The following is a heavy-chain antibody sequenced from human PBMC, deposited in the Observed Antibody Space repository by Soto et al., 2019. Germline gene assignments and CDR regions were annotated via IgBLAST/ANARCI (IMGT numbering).Heavy chain of an antibody. V-gene: IGHV3-23*01. Sequence: TGGSLRLSCAASGFTFSSYAMSWVRQAPGKGLEWVSAISGSGGSTYYADSVKGRFTISRDNSKNTLYLQMNSLRAEDTAVYYCAKDYDYVWGSYRRPGGIDYWGQGTLVTVSS. CDR3: AKDYDYVWGSYRRPGGIDY. J-gene: IGHJ4*02. CDR1: GFTFSSYA. D-gene: IGHD3-16*02. CDR2: ISGSGGST.